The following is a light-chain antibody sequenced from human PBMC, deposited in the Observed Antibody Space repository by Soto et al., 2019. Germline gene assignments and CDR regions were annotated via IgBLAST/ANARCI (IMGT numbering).Light chain of an antibody. J-gene: IGKJ1*01. CDR2: GAS. CDR3: QHIYTRPPT. V-gene: IGKV1-8*01. Sequence: AIWMTQSPSSFSASTGDRVTISCRASQDIGTSLAWYQQKPGKAPKLLISGASTLQIGVPSRFSGSGSGTDFTLTISYLQPEDFATYLCQHIYTRPPTFGQGTKVDIK. CDR1: QDIGTS.